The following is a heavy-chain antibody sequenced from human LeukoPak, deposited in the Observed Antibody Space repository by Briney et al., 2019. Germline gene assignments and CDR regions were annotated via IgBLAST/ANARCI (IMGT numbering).Heavy chain of an antibody. CDR1: GFTFSSYD. Sequence: GGSLRLSCAASGFTFSSYDMHWVRQATGKGLEWVSAIGTAGDTYYPGSVKGRFTISRENAKNSLYLQMNSLRAGDTAVYYCARWLQSTGFDHWGQGTLVTVSS. CDR2: IGTAGDT. CDR3: ARWLQSTGFDH. J-gene: IGHJ4*02. D-gene: IGHD5-24*01. V-gene: IGHV3-13*01.